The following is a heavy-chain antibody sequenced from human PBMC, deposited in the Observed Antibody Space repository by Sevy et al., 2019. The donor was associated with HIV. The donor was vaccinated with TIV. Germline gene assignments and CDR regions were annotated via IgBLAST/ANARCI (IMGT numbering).Heavy chain of an antibody. Sequence: GGSPRLSCAASGFTFSSYAMSWVRQAPGKGLEWVSAISGSGGSTYYADSVKGRFTISRDNSKNTLYLQMNSLRAEDTAVYYCAKENGVVAARVSNWFDPWGQGTLVTVSS. CDR2: ISGSGGST. J-gene: IGHJ5*02. V-gene: IGHV3-23*01. CDR1: GFTFSSYA. D-gene: IGHD2-15*01. CDR3: AKENGVVAARVSNWFDP.